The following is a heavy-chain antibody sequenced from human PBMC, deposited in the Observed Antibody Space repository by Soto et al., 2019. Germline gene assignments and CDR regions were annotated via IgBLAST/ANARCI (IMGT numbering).Heavy chain of an antibody. CDR1: GFSLNNVRMG. CDR3: ARLIVGFCGGGICHDYFDF. Sequence: QVTLKESGPVLVKPTETLTLTCSVSGFSLNNVRMGVSWIRQPPGKAREWLAHIFSSGERSYSTSLKTRLIISRDTSKSQVVLTMTNLDPVDTATYYCARLIVGFCGGGICHDYFDFWGQGTLVTVSS. V-gene: IGHV2-26*01. J-gene: IGHJ4*02. CDR2: IFSSGER. D-gene: IGHD2-15*01.